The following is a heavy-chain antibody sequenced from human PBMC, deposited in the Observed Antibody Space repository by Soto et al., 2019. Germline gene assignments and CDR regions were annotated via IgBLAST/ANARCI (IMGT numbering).Heavy chain of an antibody. V-gene: IGHV1-69*01. CDR2: IIPLFGTA. J-gene: IGHJ4*02. Sequence: QVQLVQSGAEVKKPGSSVKVSCKASAVTFSSETISWVRQAPGQGLEWVRGIIPLFGTANYAQKFQGRVTITADEPTSTLYIELSSLRSDDTAVYYCATELGKKPASPFDSWGQGTLVTVSS. CDR3: ATELGKKPASPFDS. CDR1: AVTFSSET. D-gene: IGHD3-10*01.